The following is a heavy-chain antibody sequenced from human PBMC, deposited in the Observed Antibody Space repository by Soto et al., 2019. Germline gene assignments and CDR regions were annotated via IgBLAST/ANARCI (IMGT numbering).Heavy chain of an antibody. CDR2: IYPGDSDT. D-gene: IGHD3-22*01. V-gene: IGHV5-51*01. J-gene: IGHJ3*02. Sequence: RVLQINGKGLEWMGVIYPGDSDTRYSPSLQGQVTISADKSSSAAYLQWSSLQASDTATYYCARSLVNGNYAAFDIWGHGTMVTVSS. CDR3: ARSLVNGNYAAFDI.